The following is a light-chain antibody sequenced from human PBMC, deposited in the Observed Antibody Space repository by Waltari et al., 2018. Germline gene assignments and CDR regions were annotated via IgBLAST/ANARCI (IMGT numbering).Light chain of an antibody. V-gene: IGLV3-21*01. CDR3: QVWDANTDPGV. Sequence: SYVLTQPPSVAAAPGETARVTCGGNNIERKSVPWYQQKPGQAPVLVIPYDSDRPSGIPERFSGCNCGDTATLTIGRVEAGDEADYYCQVWDANTDPGVFGTGTEVTVL. CDR1: NIERKS. CDR2: YDS. J-gene: IGLJ1*01.